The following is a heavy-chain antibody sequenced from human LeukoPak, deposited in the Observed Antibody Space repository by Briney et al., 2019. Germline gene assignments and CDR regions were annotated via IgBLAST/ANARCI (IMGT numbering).Heavy chain of an antibody. V-gene: IGHV4-39*01. CDR1: GGSISSSSYY. CDR2: IYYSGST. J-gene: IGHJ4*02. CDR3: ARRSYGDCYDSSGYYPLFDY. Sequence: SETLSLTCTVSGGSISSSSYYWGWIRQPPGKGLEWIGSIYYSGSTYYNPSLKSRVTISVDTSKNQFSLKLSSVTAADTAVYYCARRSYGDCYDSSGYYPLFDYWGQGTLVTVSS. D-gene: IGHD3-22*01.